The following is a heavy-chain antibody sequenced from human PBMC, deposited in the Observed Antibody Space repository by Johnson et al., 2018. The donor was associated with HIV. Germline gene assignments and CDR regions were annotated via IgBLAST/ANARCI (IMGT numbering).Heavy chain of an antibody. D-gene: IGHD4-17*01. Sequence: VQLVESGGGMVQPGRSLRLSCAASGFAFSGYAMHWVRQAPGKGLEWVAVISYDGNNKYYADSVKGRFTISRDNSKNTVYLQINSLRAEDTAVYYCARVSSSVTTARYGAFDIWGQGTMVTVSS. CDR2: ISYDGNNK. CDR1: GFAFSGYA. V-gene: IGHV3-30*19. J-gene: IGHJ3*02. CDR3: ARVSSSVTTARYGAFDI.